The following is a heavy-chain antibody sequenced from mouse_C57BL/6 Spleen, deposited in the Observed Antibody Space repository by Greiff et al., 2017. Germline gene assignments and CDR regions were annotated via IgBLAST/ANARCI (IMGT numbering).Heavy chain of an antibody. D-gene: IGHD1-1*01. J-gene: IGHJ2*01. CDR1: GYTFTSYW. V-gene: IGHV1-52*01. Sequence: QVQLQQPGAELVRPGSSVTLPCRASGYTFTSYWMHWVKQRPIQGLEWIGNIDPSDSETHYNQKFKDKATLTVDKSSSTAYMQLSSLTSEDSAVYYCARWVLRSLDYWGQGTTLTVSS. CDR3: ARWVLRSLDY. CDR2: IDPSDSET.